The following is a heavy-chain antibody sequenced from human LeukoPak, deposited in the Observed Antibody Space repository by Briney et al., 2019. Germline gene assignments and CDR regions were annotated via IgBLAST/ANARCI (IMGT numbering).Heavy chain of an antibody. Sequence: ASVKVSCKASGYTFTNYDINWVRQAPGQGLEWMGWMNPNIGTTGCAQRFLGRVTITSNTSISTTYMELSSLRSEDTAVYYCARGRSPGTSMEYYYYMDVWGKGTTVTVSS. J-gene: IGHJ6*03. CDR3: ARGRSPGTSMEYYYYMDV. D-gene: IGHD1-1*01. CDR1: GYTFTNYD. CDR2: MNPNIGTT. V-gene: IGHV1-8*01.